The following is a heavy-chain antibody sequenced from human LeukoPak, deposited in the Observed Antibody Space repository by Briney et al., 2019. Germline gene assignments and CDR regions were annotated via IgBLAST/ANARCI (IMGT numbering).Heavy chain of an antibody. CDR2: IYYSGST. CDR1: GGSISSSSYY. D-gene: IGHD6-19*01. V-gene: IGHV4-39*07. J-gene: IGHJ6*03. Sequence: SETLSLTCTVSGGSISSSSYYWGWIRQPPGKGLEWIGSIYYSGSTYYNPSLKSRVTISVDTSKNQFSLKLSSVTAADTAVYYCARAVAPWSGGSFHYYYYYMDVWGKGTTVTVSS. CDR3: ARAVAPWSGGSFHYYYYYMDV.